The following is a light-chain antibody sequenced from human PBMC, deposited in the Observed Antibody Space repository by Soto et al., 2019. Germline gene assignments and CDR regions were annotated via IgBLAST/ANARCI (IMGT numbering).Light chain of an antibody. V-gene: IGKV1-33*01. CDR3: QQYGNLPLT. CDR2: DAS. Sequence: DIQMTQSPSSLSASVGDRFTITCQASQDISTYLNWYQQKPGKAPKLLINDASNLQTGVPSRFSGSGSGTDFTFTISSLQPEDIATYCCQQYGNLPLTFGGGTKVDIK. CDR1: QDISTY. J-gene: IGKJ4*01.